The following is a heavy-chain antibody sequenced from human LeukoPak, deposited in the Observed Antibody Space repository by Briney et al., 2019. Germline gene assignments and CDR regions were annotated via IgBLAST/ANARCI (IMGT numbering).Heavy chain of an antibody. CDR1: GYTFTSYG. CDR2: ISAYNGNT. D-gene: IGHD3-9*01. Sequence: ASVNVSCKASGYTFTSYGISWVRQAPGQGLEWMGWISAYNGNTNYAQKLQSRVTMTTDTSTRTAYMELRSLRSDDTAVYYCASYVLRYFDWPPSDYGMDVWGQGTTVTVSS. V-gene: IGHV1-18*01. J-gene: IGHJ6*02. CDR3: ASYVLRYFDWPPSDYGMDV.